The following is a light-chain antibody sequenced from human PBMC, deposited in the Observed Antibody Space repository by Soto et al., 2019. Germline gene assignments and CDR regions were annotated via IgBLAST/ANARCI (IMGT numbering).Light chain of an antibody. CDR1: QSVSSY. V-gene: IGKV3-11*01. CDR3: QQRSDWPKT. Sequence: EIVLTQSPATLSLSPGERATLSCRASQSVSSYLAWYQQKPGQAPRLLIYDASKRATGIPARFSGSGSGTDFTLTISTLEPEDFAVYYCQQRSDWPKTFGRGTKVDIK. J-gene: IGKJ1*01. CDR2: DAS.